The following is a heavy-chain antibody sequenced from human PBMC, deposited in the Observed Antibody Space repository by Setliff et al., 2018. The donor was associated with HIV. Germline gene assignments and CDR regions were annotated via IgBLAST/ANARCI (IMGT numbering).Heavy chain of an antibody. Sequence: PSETLSLTCSVSGGSVNSYHWSWIRQPPGKGLEWIGYIYKSGTTNYSPSLKSRVTISAGPSKNQFSLKLTSVTAADTAIYYCARQGAVTGHSFDSWGPGALVTVSS. J-gene: IGHJ4*02. CDR1: GGSVNSYH. D-gene: IGHD6-19*01. V-gene: IGHV4-59*08. CDR2: IYKSGTT. CDR3: ARQGAVTGHSFDS.